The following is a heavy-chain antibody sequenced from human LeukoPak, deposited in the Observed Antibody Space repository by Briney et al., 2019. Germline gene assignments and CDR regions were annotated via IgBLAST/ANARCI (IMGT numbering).Heavy chain of an antibody. CDR2: INHSGST. CDR1: GGSFSGYY. V-gene: IGHV4-34*01. J-gene: IGHJ4*02. D-gene: IGHD6-13*01. CDR3: ARLSPNSSSWFPDY. Sequence: PSETLSLTCAVYGGSFSGYYWSWIRQPPGKGLEWIGEINHSGSTNYNPSLKSRVTISVDTSKNQFSLKLSSVTAADTAVYYCARLSPNSSSWFPDYWGQGTLVTVSS.